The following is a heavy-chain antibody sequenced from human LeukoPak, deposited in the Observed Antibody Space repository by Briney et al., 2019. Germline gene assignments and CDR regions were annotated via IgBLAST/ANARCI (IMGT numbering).Heavy chain of an antibody. D-gene: IGHD6-19*01. J-gene: IGHJ4*02. V-gene: IGHV3-7*04. CDR3: VGGSGWLPDY. CDR1: GFTFSSYW. Sequence: GGSLRLSCAASGFTFSSYWMNWVRQAPGKGLEWVANIKKDGSEKYYVDSAKGRFTISRDNAKNSLYLQMNSLRADDTAVYYCVGGSGWLPDYWGQGTLVIVSS. CDR2: IKKDGSEK.